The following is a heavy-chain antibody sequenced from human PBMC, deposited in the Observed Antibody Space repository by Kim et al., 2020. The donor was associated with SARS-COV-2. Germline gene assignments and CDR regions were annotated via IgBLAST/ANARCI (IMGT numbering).Heavy chain of an antibody. D-gene: IGHD4-17*01. CDR3: ARVLSDYGGTLDV. J-gene: IGHJ6*02. V-gene: IGHV3-11*03. Sequence: GGSLRLSCAASGFTFSDYYMSWIRQAPGKGLEWVSYISISSSYTNYADSVKGRFTISRDNAKNSLYLQMNSLRAEETAVYYCARVLSDYGGTLDVWGQGTTVTVSS. CDR1: GFTFSDYY. CDR2: ISISSSYT.